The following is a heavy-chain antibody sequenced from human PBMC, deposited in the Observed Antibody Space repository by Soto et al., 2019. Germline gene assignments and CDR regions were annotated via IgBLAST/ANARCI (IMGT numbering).Heavy chain of an antibody. D-gene: IGHD2-21*01. CDR2: IYYTGAA. V-gene: IGHV4-31*03. CDR3: ASGTFNDISFDS. Sequence: QVQLQESGPGLVKPSQTLTLTCSVSGGSIDTGGFYWSWARQLPGKALQWIGYIYYTGAAYYNPALKSRVVISSDTSANQFSLSLTSLTAADTAVYYCASGTFNDISFDSWGQGRLVTVSS. J-gene: IGHJ4*02. CDR1: GGSIDTGGFY.